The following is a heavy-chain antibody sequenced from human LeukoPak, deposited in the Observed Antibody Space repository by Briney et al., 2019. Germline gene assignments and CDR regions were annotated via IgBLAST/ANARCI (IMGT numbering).Heavy chain of an antibody. V-gene: IGHV1-18*01. D-gene: IGHD2-15*01. Sequence: ASVKVSCKASGYTFTGYGISWVRQAPGQGLEWMGWISAYNGNTNYAQKLQGRVTMTTDTSTSTAYMELRSLRSDDTAVYYCARGGGYCSGGSCRYFDYWGQGTLVTVSS. CDR1: GYTFTGYG. J-gene: IGHJ4*02. CDR2: ISAYNGNT. CDR3: ARGGGYCSGGSCRYFDY.